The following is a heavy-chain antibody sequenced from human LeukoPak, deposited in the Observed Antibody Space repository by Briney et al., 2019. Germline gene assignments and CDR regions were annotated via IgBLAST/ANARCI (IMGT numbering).Heavy chain of an antibody. D-gene: IGHD2-15*01. CDR3: AREESIVGGMDV. V-gene: IGHV3-33*08. Sequence: HPGGSLRLSCAASGFTFSSYAMHWVRQAPGKGLEWVAVIWYDGSNKYYADSVKGRFTISRDNSKNTLYLQMNSLRAEDTAVYYCAREESIVGGMDVWGKGTTVTVSS. CDR1: GFTFSSYA. J-gene: IGHJ6*04. CDR2: IWYDGSNK.